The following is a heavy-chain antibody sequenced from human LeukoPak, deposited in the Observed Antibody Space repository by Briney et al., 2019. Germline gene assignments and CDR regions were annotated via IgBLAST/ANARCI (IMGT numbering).Heavy chain of an antibody. CDR2: ISSSSSYI. CDR3: ARTQLNSYYYYMDV. CDR1: GFTFSSYS. J-gene: IGHJ6*03. D-gene: IGHD2-2*01. Sequence: PGGSLRLSCAASGFTFSSYSMNWVRQAPGEGLEWVSSISSSSSYIYYADSLKGRFTISRDNAKNSLYLQMNSLRAEDTAVYYCARTQLNSYYYYMDVWGKGTTVTVSS. V-gene: IGHV3-21*01.